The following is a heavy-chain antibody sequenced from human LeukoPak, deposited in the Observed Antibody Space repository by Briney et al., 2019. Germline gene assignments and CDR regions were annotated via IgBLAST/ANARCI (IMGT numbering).Heavy chain of an antibody. D-gene: IGHD5-18*01. J-gene: IGHJ4*02. V-gene: IGHV4-31*03. CDR3: ARGGYSYGLGPYHVDY. CDR1: GGSISSGVYY. Sequence: PSQTLSLTCTVSGGSISSGVYYWSWIRQHPGKGLEWIGYIYYSGSTYYNPSLKSRVTISVDTSKNQFSLKLSSVTAADTAVYYCARGGYSYGLGPYHVDYWGQGTLVTVSS. CDR2: IYYSGST.